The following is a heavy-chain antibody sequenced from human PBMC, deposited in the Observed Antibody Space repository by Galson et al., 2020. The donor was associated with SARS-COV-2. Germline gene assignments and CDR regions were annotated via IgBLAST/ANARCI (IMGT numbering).Heavy chain of an antibody. CDR3: ARSAGSVAGPYYYYGMDV. CDR2: IYYSGST. D-gene: IGHD6-19*01. CDR1: GGSISSYY. V-gene: IGHV4-59*01. J-gene: IGHJ6*02. Sequence: ETSETLSLTCTVSGGSISSYYWSWIRQPPGKGLEWIGYIYYSGSTNYNPSLKSRVTISVDTSKNQFSLKLSSVTAADTAVYYCARSAGSVAGPYYYYGMDVWGQGTTVTVSS.